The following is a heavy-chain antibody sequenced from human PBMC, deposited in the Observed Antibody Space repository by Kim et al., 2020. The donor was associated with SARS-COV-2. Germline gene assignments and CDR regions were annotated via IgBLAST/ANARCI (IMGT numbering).Heavy chain of an antibody. Sequence: YYVDSVKGRFTISRDTAKNSLYLQMNSLRAEDTAVYYCARREWLIPVVDYWGQGTLVTVSS. V-gene: IGHV3-7*04. J-gene: IGHJ4*02. D-gene: IGHD6-19*01. CDR3: ARREWLIPVVDY.